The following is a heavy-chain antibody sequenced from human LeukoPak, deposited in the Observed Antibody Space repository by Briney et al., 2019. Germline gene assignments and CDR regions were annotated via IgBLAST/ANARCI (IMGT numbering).Heavy chain of an antibody. CDR3: ARGDTQSKYRQFDS. Sequence: GGSLRLSCAASGFTFDTYWMSWVRQAPGKGLEWVANIKQDGSEKDYVDSVKGRFTISRDNAKNSLYLQMNSLGAEDTGVYYCARGDTQSKYRQFDSWGQGSLVIVSS. CDR1: GFTFDTYW. CDR2: IKQDGSEK. V-gene: IGHV3-7*04. J-gene: IGHJ4*02. D-gene: IGHD3-16*02.